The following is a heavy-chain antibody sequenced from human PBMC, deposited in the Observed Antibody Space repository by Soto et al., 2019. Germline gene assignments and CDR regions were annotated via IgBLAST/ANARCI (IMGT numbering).Heavy chain of an antibody. CDR3: AKYHGRVVGSPFDY. CDR2: ISGSGGST. J-gene: IGHJ4*02. CDR1: GFTFSSYA. Sequence: TGGSLRLSCAASGFTFSSYAMSWVRQAPGKGLEWVSAISGSGGSTYYADSVKGRFTISRDNSKNTLYLQMNSLRAEDTAVYYCAKYHGRVVGSPFDYWGQGTLVTVSS. V-gene: IGHV3-23*01. D-gene: IGHD2-15*01.